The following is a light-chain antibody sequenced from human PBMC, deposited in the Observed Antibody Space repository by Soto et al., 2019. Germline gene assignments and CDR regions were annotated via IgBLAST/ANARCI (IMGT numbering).Light chain of an antibody. Sequence: ETVLTQSPCTLSLSPGEGATLSCRASQSINSLHLAWYQQKPGQAPSLLIYGASSRATGDPARFSGSGSGTVFTLTISRLEPEDFAAYYWQQYGTSYTFGQGTKLEIK. V-gene: IGKV3-20*01. CDR3: QQYGTSYT. CDR1: QSINSLH. J-gene: IGKJ2*01. CDR2: GAS.